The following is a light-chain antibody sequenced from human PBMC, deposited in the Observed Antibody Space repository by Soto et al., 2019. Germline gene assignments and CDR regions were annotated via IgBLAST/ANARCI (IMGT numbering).Light chain of an antibody. CDR1: QNLSSGY. CDR3: LQDYSYPRT. Sequence: EIVLTQSPGTLSLSPGERATLSCRASQNLSSGYLAWYQQKPGQAPRILIYAASSRATGIPDRFSGSGSGTDFSLTISRLEPEDFAVYYCLQDYSYPRTFGQGTKVEI. V-gene: IGKV3-20*01. J-gene: IGKJ1*01. CDR2: AAS.